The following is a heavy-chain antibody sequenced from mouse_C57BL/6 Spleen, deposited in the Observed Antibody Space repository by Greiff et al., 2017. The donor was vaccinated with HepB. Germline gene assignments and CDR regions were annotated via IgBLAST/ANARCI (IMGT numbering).Heavy chain of an antibody. Sequence: QVQLQQPGAELVKPGASVKLSCKASGYTFTSYWMHWVKQRPGQGLEWIGMIHPNSGSTNYNEKFKSKATLTVDKSSSTAYMQLSSLTSEDSAVYYCARYYYGRGVDAMDYWGQGTSVTVSS. V-gene: IGHV1-64*01. CDR3: ARYYYGRGVDAMDY. CDR2: IHPNSGST. CDR1: GYTFTSYW. J-gene: IGHJ4*01. D-gene: IGHD1-1*01.